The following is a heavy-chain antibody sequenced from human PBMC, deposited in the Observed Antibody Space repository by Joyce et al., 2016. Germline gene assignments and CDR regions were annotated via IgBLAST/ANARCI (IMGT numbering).Heavy chain of an antibody. J-gene: IGHJ5*02. D-gene: IGHD2-15*01. CDR1: GYSFTSYW. V-gene: IGHV5-10-1*01. CDR3: ARPRYCSGGSCLNWFDP. Sequence: EVQLVQSGAEVKKPGESLRISCKGSGYSFTSYWINGVRQMPGKGLEWMGSIDPSDAYTNYSPSFQGHVTISADKSISTAYLQWSSLKASDTAMYYCARPRYCSGGSCLNWFDPWGQGTLVTVSS. CDR2: IDPSDAYT.